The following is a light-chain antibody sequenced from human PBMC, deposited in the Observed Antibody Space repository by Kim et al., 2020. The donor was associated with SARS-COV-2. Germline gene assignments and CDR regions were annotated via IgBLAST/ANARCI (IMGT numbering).Light chain of an antibody. CDR3: QAWDSSTVV. Sequence: SPDQTASITCSGDKLGDKYACWHQQKPGQSPVLVIYQDSKRPSGIPERFSGSNSGNTATLTISGTQAMDEADYYCQAWDSSTVVFGGGTQLTVL. J-gene: IGLJ2*01. V-gene: IGLV3-1*01. CDR1: KLGDKY. CDR2: QDS.